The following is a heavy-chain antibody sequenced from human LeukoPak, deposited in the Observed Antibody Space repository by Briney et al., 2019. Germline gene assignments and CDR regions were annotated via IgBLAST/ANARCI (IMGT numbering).Heavy chain of an antibody. CDR2: IYHSGST. D-gene: IGHD5-18*01. J-gene: IGHJ5*02. CDR3: ASTPKTVDTPPGIFDP. V-gene: IGHV4-4*02. CDR1: GGSISSSNW. Sequence: SGTLSLTCAVSGGSISSSNWWSWVRQPPGKGLEWIGEIYHSGSTNYNPSLKSRVTISVDKSKNQFSLKLSSVTAADTAVYYCASTPKTVDTPPGIFDPWGQGTLVTVSS.